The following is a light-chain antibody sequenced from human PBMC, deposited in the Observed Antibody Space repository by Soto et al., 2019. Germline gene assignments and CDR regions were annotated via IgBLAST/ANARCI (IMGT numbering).Light chain of an antibody. J-gene: IGKJ5*01. V-gene: IGKV1-39*01. CDR3: RQSYSTPIT. CDR2: AAS. Sequence: DIQMTQSPSSLSASVGDRVTITCRASQSISSYLNWYQQKPGKAPKLLIYAASSLQSGVHLRFRGSGSGTYFTLTISSLQPEDFATYYCRQSYSTPITFGQGTRLEIK. CDR1: QSISSY.